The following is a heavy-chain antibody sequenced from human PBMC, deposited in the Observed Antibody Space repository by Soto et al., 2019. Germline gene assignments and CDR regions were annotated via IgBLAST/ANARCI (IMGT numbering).Heavy chain of an antibody. D-gene: IGHD5-18*01. CDR3: ALMGNSFGYYYFAY. J-gene: IGHJ4*02. V-gene: IGHV1-18*01. Sequence: QVQLVQSGAEVKKPGASVKVSCKASGYTFTSYGISWVRQAPGQGLEWMGWISAYNGNTNYAKKLQCRVTMTTDTXMSTAYMELGSLRSDDTAVYYCALMGNSFGYYYFAYWGQGTLVTVSS. CDR1: GYTFTSYG. CDR2: ISAYNGNT.